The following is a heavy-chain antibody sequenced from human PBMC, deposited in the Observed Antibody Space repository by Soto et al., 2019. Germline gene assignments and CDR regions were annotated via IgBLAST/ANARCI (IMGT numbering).Heavy chain of an antibody. CDR1: GFPVSGNY. Sequence: EVQLVESGGGLIQPGGSLRLSCAASGFPVSGNYMSWVRQGPGKGLEWVSILYSSGTTYYADSVEGRFTISRDNSKNTLFLQMNSLRADDTAVYYCARARDIRVVRDAFDVWGQGTMVTVSS. D-gene: IGHD2-21*01. CDR2: LYSSGTT. J-gene: IGHJ3*01. V-gene: IGHV3-53*01. CDR3: ARARDIRVVRDAFDV.